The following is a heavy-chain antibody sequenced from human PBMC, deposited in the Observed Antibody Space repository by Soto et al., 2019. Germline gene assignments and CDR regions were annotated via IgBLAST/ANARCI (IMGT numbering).Heavy chain of an antibody. CDR3: ARRRGRSGYYFDY. V-gene: IGHV1-8*01. Sequence: QVQLVQSGAEVKKPGASVKVSCKASGYTFTSYNINWVRQATGQGLEWVGWMSPKSGNTGYAQRFQGRVTMTRTTSISTAYMELSSLRSEDTAVYYCARRRGRSGYYFDYWGQGTLVTVSS. CDR1: GYTFTSYN. CDR2: MSPKSGNT. J-gene: IGHJ4*02. D-gene: IGHD3-10*01.